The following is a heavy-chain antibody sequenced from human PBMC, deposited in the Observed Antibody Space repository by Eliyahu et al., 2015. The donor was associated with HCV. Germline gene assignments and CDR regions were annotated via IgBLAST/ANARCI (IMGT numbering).Heavy chain of an antibody. CDR1: GGSIXNSD. D-gene: IGHD3-10*01. V-gene: IGHV4-59*01. CDR2: INDRLVI. CDR3: ARERAEGSGLAFDI. Sequence: QVQLQESGPGLVKPSETLSLTCSVSGGSIXNSDWNWIRQPPGKGLEWIGEWNGYINDRLVIAYNPSLKNRVTMSLDASKNFFSLKLRSVTATDTAVYYCARERAEGSGLAFDIWGQGMMVTVSS. J-gene: IGHJ3*02.